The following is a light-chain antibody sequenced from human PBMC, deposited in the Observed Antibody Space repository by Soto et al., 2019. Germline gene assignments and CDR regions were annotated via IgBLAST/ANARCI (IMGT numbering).Light chain of an antibody. CDR1: KTINNF. Sequence: DIQMTPSPSSLSASVCNRVTITCLANKTINNFLNLYQQQPGKAPNLLFHGASPLQSGVPSRFTGSGSGTYFTLTISSLQPEDFATYYCQQHFQTPPAFGQGTRLEIK. CDR3: QQHFQTPPA. V-gene: IGKV1-39*01. CDR2: GAS. J-gene: IGKJ5*01.